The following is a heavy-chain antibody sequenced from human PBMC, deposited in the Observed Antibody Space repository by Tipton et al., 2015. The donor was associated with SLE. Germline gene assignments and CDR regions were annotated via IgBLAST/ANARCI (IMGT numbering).Heavy chain of an antibody. CDR2: IFYTGST. Sequence: TLSLTCTVSDGSIRSTNYYWGWIRQPPGKGLEWIGSIFYTGSTNYSPSLYSRVTMSLDTSRTQFSLKLRSVTAADTAVYYRAREDRYSDWLMPDLWGQGTLVTVSS. V-gene: IGHV4-39*07. J-gene: IGHJ4*02. D-gene: IGHD3-9*01. CDR1: DGSIRSTNYY. CDR3: AREDRYSDWLMPDL.